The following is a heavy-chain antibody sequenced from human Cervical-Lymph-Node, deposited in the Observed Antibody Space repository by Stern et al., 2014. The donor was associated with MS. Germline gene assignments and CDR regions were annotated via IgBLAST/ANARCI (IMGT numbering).Heavy chain of an antibody. Sequence: QVQLQESGPGLVKPSETLSLTCTVSGGSISGNSYYWGWIRQPPGKGLEWVGSIEYRGSTYYTPSIKSRVTISVDPSKNQFSLKLPSVTAADTAVYFCARHFATYASSWYPWYFDYWGQGTLVTVSS. CDR1: GGSISGNSYY. D-gene: IGHD6-13*01. CDR3: ARHFATYASSWYPWYFDY. CDR2: IEYRGST. J-gene: IGHJ4*02. V-gene: IGHV4-39*01.